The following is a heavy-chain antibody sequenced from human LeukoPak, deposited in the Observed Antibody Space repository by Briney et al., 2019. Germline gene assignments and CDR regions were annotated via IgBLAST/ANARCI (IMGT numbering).Heavy chain of an antibody. D-gene: IGHD3-10*01. J-gene: IGHJ4*02. V-gene: IGHV3-21*01. Sequence: GGSPRLSCAASGFTFSSYSMNWVRQAPGKGLEWVSSISSSSSYIYYADSVKGRFTISRDNAKNSLYLQMNSLRAEDTAVYYCARDPGSGSYSENFDYWGQRTLVTVSS. CDR1: GFTFSSYS. CDR2: ISSSSSYI. CDR3: ARDPGSGSYSENFDY.